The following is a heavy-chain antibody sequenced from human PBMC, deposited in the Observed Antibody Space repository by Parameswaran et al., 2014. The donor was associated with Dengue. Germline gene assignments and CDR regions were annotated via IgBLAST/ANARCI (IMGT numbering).Heavy chain of an antibody. J-gene: IGHJ4*02. V-gene: IGHV4-31*02. Sequence: RWIRQPPGKGLEWIGYIYYSGSTYYNPSLKSRVTISVDTSKNQFSLKLSSVTAADTAVYYCARGVVARRFDYWGQGTLVTVSS. CDR3: ARGVVARRFDY. CDR2: IYYSGST. D-gene: IGHD2-21*01.